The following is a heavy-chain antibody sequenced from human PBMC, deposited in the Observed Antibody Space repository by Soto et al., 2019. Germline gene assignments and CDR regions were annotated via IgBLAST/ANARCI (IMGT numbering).Heavy chain of an antibody. V-gene: IGHV3-23*01. CDR3: AKIPPGYSYGYFYFDY. CDR2: ISGGGGGT. CDR1: GFTLSSYA. D-gene: IGHD5-18*01. J-gene: IGHJ4*02. Sequence: EVQLLESGGGLVQPGGSLRLSFAASGFTLSSYAMSWVRQAPGKGLEWVSAISGGGGGTYYADSVKGRFTISRDNSRNTLHLQMSSLRAEDTAVYYCAKIPPGYSYGYFYFDYWGQGTLVTVSS.